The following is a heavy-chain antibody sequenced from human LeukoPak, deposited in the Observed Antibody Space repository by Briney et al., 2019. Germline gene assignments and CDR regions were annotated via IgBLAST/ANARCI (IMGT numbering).Heavy chain of an antibody. Sequence: SETLSLTCAVYGGSFSGYYWSWIRQPPGKGLEWIGEINHSGSTNYNPSLKSRVTISVDTSKNQFSLKLSSVTAADTAVYYCARRHPGSGSYYSHVTPVFDYWGQGTLVTVSS. V-gene: IGHV4-34*01. D-gene: IGHD3-10*01. CDR1: GGSFSGYY. J-gene: IGHJ4*02. CDR3: ARRHPGSGSYYSHVTPVFDY. CDR2: INHSGST.